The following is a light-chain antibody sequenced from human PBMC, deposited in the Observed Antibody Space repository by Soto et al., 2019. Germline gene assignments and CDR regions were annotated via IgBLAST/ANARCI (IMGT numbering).Light chain of an antibody. V-gene: IGLV2-11*01. CDR2: DVS. CDR1: SSDVGGYNY. J-gene: IGLJ3*02. CDR3: CSYAGTYTQWV. Sequence: QSALTQPRSVSGSPGQSVTISCTGTSSDVGGYNYVSWYQQHPGKAPKLVIYDVSKRPSGVPDRFSGSKSGNTASLTVSGLQAEDGADYSCCSYAGTYTQWVFGGGTKVTVL.